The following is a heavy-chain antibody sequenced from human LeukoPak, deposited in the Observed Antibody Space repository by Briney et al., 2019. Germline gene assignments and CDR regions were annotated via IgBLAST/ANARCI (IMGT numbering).Heavy chain of an antibody. Sequence: SETLSLTCTVSGGSISSYYSSWIRQPAGKGLEWIGRIHTSGSTNYNPSLKSRVTMSVDTSNNQFSLKLKSVTAADTAVYYCARGPEGYSSAWYDYWGQGTLVTVAS. J-gene: IGHJ4*02. V-gene: IGHV4-4*07. CDR3: ARGPEGYSSAWYDY. D-gene: IGHD6-19*01. CDR1: GGSISSYY. CDR2: IHTSGST.